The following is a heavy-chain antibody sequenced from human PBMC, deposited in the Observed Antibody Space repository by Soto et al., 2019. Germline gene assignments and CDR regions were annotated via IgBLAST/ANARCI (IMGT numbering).Heavy chain of an antibody. D-gene: IGHD6-19*01. CDR1: GFTFSSYG. V-gene: IGHV3-33*01. Sequence: QVQLVASGGGVVQPGRSLRLSCAASGFTFSSYGMHWVRQAPGKGLEWVAVIWYDGSNKYYADSVKGRFTISRDNSKNTLYLQMNSLRAEDTAVYYCAREKSSGWYRDFDYWGQGTLVTVSS. J-gene: IGHJ4*02. CDR3: AREKSSGWYRDFDY. CDR2: IWYDGSNK.